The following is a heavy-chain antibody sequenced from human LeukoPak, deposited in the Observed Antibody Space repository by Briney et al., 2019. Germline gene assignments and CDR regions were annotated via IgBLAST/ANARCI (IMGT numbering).Heavy chain of an antibody. D-gene: IGHD3-10*01. V-gene: IGHV1-69*01. Sequence: ASVKVSCKASGGTFSSYAISWVRQAPGQGLEWMGGIIPIFGTANYAQKFQGRVTITADESTSTAYMELSSLRSEDTAVYYCARDFKDYYGSGSYYSRFDYWGQGTLVTVSS. CDR2: IIPIFGTA. CDR3: ARDFKDYYGSGSYYSRFDY. J-gene: IGHJ4*02. CDR1: GGTFSSYA.